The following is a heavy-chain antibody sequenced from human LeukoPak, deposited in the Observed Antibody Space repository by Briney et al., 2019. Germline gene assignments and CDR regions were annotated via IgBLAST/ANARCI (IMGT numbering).Heavy chain of an antibody. V-gene: IGHV3-30-3*01. CDR3: ASGDYGDERFDP. CDR1: GFTFSSYA. CDR2: ISYDGSNK. Sequence: PGRSLRLSCAASGFTFSSYAMHWVRQAPGKGLEWVAVISYDGSNKYYADSVKGRFTISRDNSKNTLYLQMNSLRAEDTAVYYCASGDYGDERFDPWGQGTLVTVSS. J-gene: IGHJ5*02. D-gene: IGHD4-17*01.